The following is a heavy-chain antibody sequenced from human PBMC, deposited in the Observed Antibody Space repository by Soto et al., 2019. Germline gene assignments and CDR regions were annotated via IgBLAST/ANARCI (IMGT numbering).Heavy chain of an antibody. CDR3: TCMTTVMVRLLAR. CDR1: GFTFSGSA. Sequence: EVQLVESGGGLVQPGGSLKLSCAASGFTFSGSAMHWVRQASGKGLEWVGRIRSKANSYATAYAASVKGRFTISRDDSKNTAYLQMNSLKTEDTAVYYCTCMTTVMVRLLARWGQGTLVTVSS. V-gene: IGHV3-73*01. D-gene: IGHD4-4*01. J-gene: IGHJ4*02. CDR2: IRSKANSYAT.